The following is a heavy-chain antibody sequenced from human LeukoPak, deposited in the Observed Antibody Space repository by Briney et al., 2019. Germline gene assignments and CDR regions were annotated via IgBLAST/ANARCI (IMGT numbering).Heavy chain of an antibody. CDR3: ARTSGRGSVVPGTSGYVDS. J-gene: IGHJ4*02. CDR2: VYYSGNT. CDR1: AGSISSSGYY. V-gene: IGHV4-39*01. Sequence: SETLSLTCTVSAGSISSSGYYWDWIRQPPGKGLEWIRSVYYSGNTYYKSSLVSRVTISVDTSNNRFSLKLITVTAAHTVTHYRARTSGRGSVVPGTSGYVDSWGQGSLVTVSS. D-gene: IGHD3-22*01.